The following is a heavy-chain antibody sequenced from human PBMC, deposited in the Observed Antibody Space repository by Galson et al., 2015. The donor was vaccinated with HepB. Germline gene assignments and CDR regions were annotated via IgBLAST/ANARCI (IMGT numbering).Heavy chain of an antibody. J-gene: IGHJ4*02. Sequence: SLRLSCAASGFTFANYGVNWVRQAPGQGLEWVCGINWNGGSPAYADSVKGRFTISRDSAKNSLYLQMTSIRAEDTDFYYWARGRAANARPYCDSWGQGTLVTVSS. CDR1: GFTFANYG. D-gene: IGHD6-25*01. CDR3: ARGRAANARPYCDS. CDR2: INWNGGSP. V-gene: IGHV3-20*04.